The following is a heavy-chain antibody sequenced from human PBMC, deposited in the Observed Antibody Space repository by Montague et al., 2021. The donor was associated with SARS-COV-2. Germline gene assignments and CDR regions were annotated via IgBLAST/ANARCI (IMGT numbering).Heavy chain of an antibody. CDR1: GFSVSTSGLC. Sequence: VTPTQTLTLTCTFSGFSVSTSGLCVSWIRQPPGKALEGLALIDWDDDTYYSTSLKTRLAISKDTSKNQVVLTMTDMDPVDTGTYYCARIPEYSSGGGPDWYFDLWGRGTLVTVSS. J-gene: IGHJ2*01. V-gene: IGHV2-70*01. CDR3: ARIPEYSSGGGPDWYFDL. CDR2: IDWDDDT. D-gene: IGHD6-19*01.